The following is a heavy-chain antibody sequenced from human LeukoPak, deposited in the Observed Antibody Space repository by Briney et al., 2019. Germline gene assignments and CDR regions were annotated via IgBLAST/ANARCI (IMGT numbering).Heavy chain of an antibody. CDR3: ARHKETCSGDYCYLDYFDY. Sequence: SETLSLTCTVSGGSISSGGYYWSWLRQPPGKGLEWIGYIYHSGSTYYNPSLENRVTISVDTSKKQFSLKPSSVTAADTAVYYCARHKETCSGDYCYLDYFDYWGQGTLVTVSS. CDR1: GGSISSGGYY. D-gene: IGHD2-15*01. CDR2: IYHSGST. J-gene: IGHJ4*02. V-gene: IGHV4-30-2*01.